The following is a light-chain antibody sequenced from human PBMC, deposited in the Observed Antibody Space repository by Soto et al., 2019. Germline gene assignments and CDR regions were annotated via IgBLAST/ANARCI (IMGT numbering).Light chain of an antibody. CDR2: GAS. CDR3: QQYNNWPPLT. CDR1: QSVSSN. V-gene: IGKV3-15*01. J-gene: IGKJ4*01. Sequence: EIVMTQSPATLSVSPGERATLSCRASQSVSSNLAWYQKKPGQAPRLLIYGASTSATGITARFSGSGSGTEFTLTISSLQSEDFAVYYCQQYNNWPPLTFGGGTKVEIK.